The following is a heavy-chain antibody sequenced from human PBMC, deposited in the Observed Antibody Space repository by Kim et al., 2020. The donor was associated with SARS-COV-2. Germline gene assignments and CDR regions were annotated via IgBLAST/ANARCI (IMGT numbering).Heavy chain of an antibody. D-gene: IGHD3-22*01. J-gene: IGHJ4*02. Sequence: SFQGQVTISADKSISTAYLQWSSLKASDTAMYYCARRQQYYDSSGYDFDYWGQGTLVTVSS. CDR3: ARRQQYYDSSGYDFDY. V-gene: IGHV5-51*01.